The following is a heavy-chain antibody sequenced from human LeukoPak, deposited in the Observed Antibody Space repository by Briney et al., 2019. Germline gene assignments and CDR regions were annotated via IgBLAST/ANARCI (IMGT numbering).Heavy chain of an antibody. D-gene: IGHD3-10*01. V-gene: IGHV1-2*02. CDR2: INPNSGGT. Sequence: GASVKVSCKASGYTFTGYYMHWVRQAPGQGLEWMGWINPNSGGTNYAQRFQGGVTMTRDTSISTAYMELSRLRSDDTAVYYCARDQEAGDRFYNWFDPWGPGTLVTVSS. CDR3: ARDQEAGDRFYNWFDP. CDR1: GYTFTGYY. J-gene: IGHJ5*02.